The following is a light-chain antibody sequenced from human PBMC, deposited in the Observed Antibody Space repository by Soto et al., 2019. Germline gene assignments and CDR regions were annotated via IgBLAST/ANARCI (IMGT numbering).Light chain of an antibody. CDR3: QQYGSSPQT. V-gene: IGKV3-20*01. Sequence: EIVLTQSPGILSLPPGERATLSCRASQSVSSGFLAWYQQKPGQAPRLLIYGASSRATGIPDRFSGSGSGTDFTLTISRLEPEDFAVYYCQQYGSSPQTFGQGTKVDIK. J-gene: IGKJ1*01. CDR1: QSVSSGF. CDR2: GAS.